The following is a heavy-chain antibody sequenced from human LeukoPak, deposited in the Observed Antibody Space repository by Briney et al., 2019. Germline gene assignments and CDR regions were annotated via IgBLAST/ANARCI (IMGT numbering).Heavy chain of an antibody. D-gene: IGHD1-26*01. CDR3: ARDFSGRGDAFDI. V-gene: IGHV3-53*01. CDR1: GFTVSSNY. CDR2: IYSDGNT. Sequence: GGSLRLSCAASGFTVSSNYMSWVRQAPGKGLEWVSVIYSDGNTYYADSVKGRFTISRDNSKNTLYPQMNSLRAEDTAVYYCARDFSGRGDAFDIWGQGTMVTVSS. J-gene: IGHJ3*02.